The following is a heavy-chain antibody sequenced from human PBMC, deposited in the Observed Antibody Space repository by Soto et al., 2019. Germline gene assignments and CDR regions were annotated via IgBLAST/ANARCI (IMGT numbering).Heavy chain of an antibody. Sequence: QVQLVQSGAEVKKPGSSVKVSCKASGGTFSSYTISWVRQAPGQGLEWMGRIIPILGIANYAQKFQGRVTITADKSTSTAYMELSSLRAEDTAVYYCARSQPNRYCSGGGCYSYDYWGQGTLVTVSS. CDR3: ARSQPNRYCSGGGCYSYDY. D-gene: IGHD2-15*01. J-gene: IGHJ4*02. CDR2: IIPILGIA. V-gene: IGHV1-69*02. CDR1: GGTFSSYT.